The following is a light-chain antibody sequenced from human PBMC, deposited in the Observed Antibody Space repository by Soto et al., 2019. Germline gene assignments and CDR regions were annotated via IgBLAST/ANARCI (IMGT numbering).Light chain of an antibody. V-gene: IGLV2-8*01. J-gene: IGLJ2*01. CDR3: SSYAGSSHVV. CDR2: EVS. Sequence: QSALTQPPSASGSPGQSVNISCTGTSSDVGGYNYVSWYQQHPGKAPKLMIYEVSKRPSGVPDRFSGSKSGNTASLTVSGLQAEDEADYYCSSYAGSSHVVFGGGTKLTVL. CDR1: SSDVGGYNY.